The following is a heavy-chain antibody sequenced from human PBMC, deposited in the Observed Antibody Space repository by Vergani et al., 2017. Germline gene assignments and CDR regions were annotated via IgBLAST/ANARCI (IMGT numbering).Heavy chain of an antibody. CDR3: ARGDYYDFWSGYIYYGMDV. J-gene: IGHJ6*02. Sequence: QLQLQESGPGLVKPSETLSLTCTVSGGSISSSSYYWGWIRQPPGKGLAWIGSIYYSGSTYYNPSLKSRVTISVDTSKNQFSLKLSSVTAADTAVYYCARGDYYDFWSGYIYYGMDVWGQGTTVTVSS. CDR2: IYYSGST. CDR1: GGSISSSSYY. V-gene: IGHV4-39*07. D-gene: IGHD3-3*01.